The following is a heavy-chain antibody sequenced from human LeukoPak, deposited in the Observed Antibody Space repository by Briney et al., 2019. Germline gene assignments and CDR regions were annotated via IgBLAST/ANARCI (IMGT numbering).Heavy chain of an antibody. Sequence: SETLSLTCAVYGGSFSGYYWSWIRQPPGKGLEWIGEINHSGSTNYNPSLKSRVTISVDTSKNQFSLKLSSVTAADTAVYFCARSRGGFGDYGSWFDPWGQGTLVTVSS. J-gene: IGHJ5*02. CDR1: GGSFSGYY. D-gene: IGHD4-17*01. CDR3: ARSRGGFGDYGSWFDP. CDR2: INHSGST. V-gene: IGHV4-34*01.